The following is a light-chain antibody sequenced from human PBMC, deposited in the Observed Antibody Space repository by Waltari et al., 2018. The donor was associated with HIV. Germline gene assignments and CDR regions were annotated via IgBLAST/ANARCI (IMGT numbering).Light chain of an antibody. CDR1: SSDVGRDNY. V-gene: IGLV2-8*01. Sequence: QSALTQPPPASGSLGPSVTMSCTGSSSDVGRDNYVSWYQQYTGKAPKLMIYEVTKRPSGVPDRFSGSKSDNTASLTVSGLQGEDEAYYYCMSHADSKKLLFGGGTKLTVL. CDR3: MSHADSKKLL. CDR2: EVT. J-gene: IGLJ3*02.